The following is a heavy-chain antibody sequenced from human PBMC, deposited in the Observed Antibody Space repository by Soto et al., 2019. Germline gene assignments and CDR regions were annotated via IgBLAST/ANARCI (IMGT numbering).Heavy chain of an antibody. D-gene: IGHD2-2*01. J-gene: IGHJ3*01. CDR1: GFSFSADGVA. CDR3: AHAFGGTSWPNDAFDV. Sequence: QITLKESGHTLVKPTQTLRLTCIFSGFSFSADGVAVGWIRQPPGKALEWLALIYWDDDTRYSPSLKSRLTITKDTPKNQVVLTMTNMDPVDTATYYCAHAFGGTSWPNDAFDVWGQGTVVTVSS. CDR2: IYWDDDT. V-gene: IGHV2-5*02.